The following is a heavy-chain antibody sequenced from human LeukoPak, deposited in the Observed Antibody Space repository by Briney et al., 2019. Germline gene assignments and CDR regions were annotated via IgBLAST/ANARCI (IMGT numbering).Heavy chain of an antibody. CDR3: ARDAYGRGYCDSPSCPKGGFDP. V-gene: IGHV3-21*01. D-gene: IGHD2-2*01. J-gene: IGHJ5*02. CDR1: GFTFSGYS. CDR2: ISTSSSYI. Sequence: PGGSLRLSCAASGFTFSGYSMNWVRQAPGKGLEWVSSISTSSSYIYYADSVKGRFTISRDNAKNSLYLQMNSLQAEDTAVYYCARDAYGRGYCDSPSCPKGGFDPWGQGTLVTVSS.